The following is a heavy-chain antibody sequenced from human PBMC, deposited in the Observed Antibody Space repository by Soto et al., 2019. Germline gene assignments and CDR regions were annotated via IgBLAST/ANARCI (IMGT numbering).Heavy chain of an antibody. D-gene: IGHD2-21*02. CDR2: ISGTGSTI. CDR3: ARDAYCGADCYSVSVDF. CDR1: GFTFGDYY. J-gene: IGHJ4*02. Sequence: VGSLRLSCAASGFTFGDYYMSWIRQAPGKGLEWVSYISGTGSTIYYADSVRGRFTMSRDNSKNSLYLQMNTLRAEDTAVYYCARDAYCGADCYSVSVDFWGQGTLVTVSS. V-gene: IGHV3-11*01.